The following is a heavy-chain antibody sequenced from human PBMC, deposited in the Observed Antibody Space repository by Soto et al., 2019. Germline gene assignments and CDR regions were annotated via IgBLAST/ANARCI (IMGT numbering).Heavy chain of an antibody. CDR3: SRGVYGSGNYYTGPSAFDI. Sequence: QVQLEQSGAEVKKPGSSVKVSCKASGGTLSDHGVAWLRQAPGQGLEWMGGTIPVFNTAKYAQKFQGRVTVTADKSPNIAYMELSSLRSEDLAFYFCSRGVYGSGNYYTGPSAFDIWGQGTMVIVSS. D-gene: IGHD3-10*01. J-gene: IGHJ3*02. V-gene: IGHV1-69*06. CDR1: GGTLSDHG. CDR2: TIPVFNTA.